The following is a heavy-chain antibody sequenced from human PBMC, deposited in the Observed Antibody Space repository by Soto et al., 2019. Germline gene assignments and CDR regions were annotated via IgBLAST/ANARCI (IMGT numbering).Heavy chain of an antibody. CDR1: GYTFTGYY. CDR2: INPNSGGT. V-gene: IGHV1-2*02. J-gene: IGHJ5*02. D-gene: IGHD1-7*01. CDR3: ARWFWNYAYFDP. Sequence: GASVKVSCKASGYTFTGYYMHWVRQAPGQGLEWMGWINPNSGGTNYAQKFQGRVTMTRDTSTSTAYMELSRLRSDDTAVYYCARWFWNYAYFDPWGQGTLVTVS.